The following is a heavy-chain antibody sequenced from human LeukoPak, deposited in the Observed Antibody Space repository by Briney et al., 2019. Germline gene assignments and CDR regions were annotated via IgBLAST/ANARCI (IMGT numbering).Heavy chain of an antibody. Sequence: ALVKVSCKASGYTFTSYDINWVRQATGQGPEWMGWMNPNSGNTGYAQKFQGRVTMTRNTSISTAYMELSSLRSEDTAVYYCARVPRIRDSSGYYVYWGQGTLVTVSS. CDR1: GYTFTSYD. V-gene: IGHV1-8*01. J-gene: IGHJ4*02. CDR3: ARVPRIRDSSGYYVY. CDR2: MNPNSGNT. D-gene: IGHD3-22*01.